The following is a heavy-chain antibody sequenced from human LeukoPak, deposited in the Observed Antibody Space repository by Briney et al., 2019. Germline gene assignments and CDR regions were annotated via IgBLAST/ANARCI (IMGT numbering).Heavy chain of an antibody. V-gene: IGHV4-34*01. J-gene: IGHJ4*02. CDR2: INHSGST. CDR3: ARDGRGYSGYALDY. Sequence: NSSETLSLTCAVYGGSFSGYYWSWIRQPPGKGLEWIGEINHSGSTNYNPSLKSRVTISVDTSKNQFSLKLSSVTAADTAVYYCARDGRGYSGYALDYWGQGTLVTVSS. CDR1: GGSFSGYY. D-gene: IGHD5-12*01.